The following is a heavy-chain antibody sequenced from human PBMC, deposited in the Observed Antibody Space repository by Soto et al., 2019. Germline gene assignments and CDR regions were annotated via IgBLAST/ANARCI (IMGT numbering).Heavy chain of an antibody. D-gene: IGHD5-12*01. CDR2: IYYSGST. J-gene: IGHJ6*02. CDR1: GGSISSYY. Sequence: SETLSLTCTVSGGSISSYYWSWIRQPPGKGLEWIGYIYYSGSTNYNPSLKSRVTISVDTSNNQFSLKLSSVTAADTAVYYCARAEGGYSGYDLGTIYYYYGMDVWGQGTTVTVS. V-gene: IGHV4-59*01. CDR3: ARAEGGYSGYDLGTIYYYYGMDV.